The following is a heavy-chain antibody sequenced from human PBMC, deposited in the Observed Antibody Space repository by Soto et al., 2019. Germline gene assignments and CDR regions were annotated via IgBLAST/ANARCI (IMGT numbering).Heavy chain of an antibody. Sequence: QVQLVQSGAEVKKPGASVKVSCKASGYSFTSYGISWVRQAPGQGLEWMGWISAYNGNTNYAQKLQGRVTMTTDTSTSTAYMELMSLRTDDTDVYYCAREFLLAVAHSYGMDVWGQVTTVTVSS. CDR1: GYSFTSYG. CDR3: AREFLLAVAHSYGMDV. D-gene: IGHD6-19*01. V-gene: IGHV1-18*01. J-gene: IGHJ6*02. CDR2: ISAYNGNT.